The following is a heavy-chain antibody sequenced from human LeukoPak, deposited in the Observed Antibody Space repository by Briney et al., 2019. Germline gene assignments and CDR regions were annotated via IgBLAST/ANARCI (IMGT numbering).Heavy chain of an antibody. J-gene: IGHJ4*02. D-gene: IGHD4-17*01. CDR1: GGTFISYA. V-gene: IGHV1-69*04. CDR2: IIPILGIT. CDR3: ARGDYGDLFDY. Sequence: SVNVSCKASGGTFISYAISWVRQAPGRGLEWMGRIIPILGITNYPQKFQDRVTVTADKSTSTAYMELSSLRSEDTAVYYCARGDYGDLFDYWGQGTLVTVSS.